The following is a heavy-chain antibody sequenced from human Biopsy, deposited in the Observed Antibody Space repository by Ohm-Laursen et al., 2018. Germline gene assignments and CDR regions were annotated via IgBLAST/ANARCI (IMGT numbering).Heavy chain of an antibody. CDR1: GYTLTDLS. CDR3: ARDRMVTIITLVRADTFDI. Sequence: GASVKVSCKVSGYTLTDLSMHWVRQAPGQGLEWMGWVNPNSGATNYAQKFQGRVTMTSDTSISTAYIELRRLISDDTAVYFCARDRMVTIITLVRADTFDIWGQGTLVSVSS. D-gene: IGHD3-10*01. V-gene: IGHV1-2*02. J-gene: IGHJ3*02. CDR2: VNPNSGAT.